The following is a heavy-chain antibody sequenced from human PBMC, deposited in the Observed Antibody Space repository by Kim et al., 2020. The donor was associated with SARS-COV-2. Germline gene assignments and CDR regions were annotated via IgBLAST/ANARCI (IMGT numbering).Heavy chain of an antibody. V-gene: IGHV3-11*04. D-gene: IGHD3-10*01. J-gene: IGHJ4*02. Sequence: SVKGRCTISRDNAKNSLYRQMNGLRAEDTAVYYCARGKGYYGSGSYPADYWGQGTLVTVSS. CDR3: ARGKGYYGSGSYPADY.